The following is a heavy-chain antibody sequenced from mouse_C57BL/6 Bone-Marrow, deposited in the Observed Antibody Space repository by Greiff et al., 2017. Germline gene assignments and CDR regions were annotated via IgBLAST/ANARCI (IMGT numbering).Heavy chain of an antibody. Sequence: QVQLQQSGAELVRPGTSVKVSCKASGYAFTNYLIEWVKQRTGQGLEWIGVINPGSGGTNYNEKFKGKATLTADKSSSTAYMQLSSLTSEDSAVYFCARDYYYGSSYPWYFDVWGTGTTVTVSS. J-gene: IGHJ1*03. V-gene: IGHV1-54*01. CDR2: INPGSGGT. D-gene: IGHD1-1*01. CDR1: GYAFTNYL. CDR3: ARDYYYGSSYPWYFDV.